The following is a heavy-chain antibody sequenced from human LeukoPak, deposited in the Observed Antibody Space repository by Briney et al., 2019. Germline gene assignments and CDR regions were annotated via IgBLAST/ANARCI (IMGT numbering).Heavy chain of an antibody. Sequence: ASVKVSCKTSGYTFSDYYLHWVRQAPGQGLEWMGWINPSSGGTKNAQKFQGRVTMTRDTSISTGYMELSRLRSDDTAVYYCARPIRGGYVEDVFDIWGQGTMVTVSA. CDR3: ARPIRGGYVEDVFDI. D-gene: IGHD2-2*01. V-gene: IGHV1-2*02. CDR1: GYTFSDYY. J-gene: IGHJ3*02. CDR2: INPSSGGT.